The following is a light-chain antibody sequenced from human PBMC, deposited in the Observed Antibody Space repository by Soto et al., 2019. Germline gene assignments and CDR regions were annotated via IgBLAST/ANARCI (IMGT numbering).Light chain of an antibody. V-gene: IGKV3-11*01. CDR2: DAS. Sequence: EIVMTQSPATLSVSPGEGASLSCRASQSVGRYLAWYQQKPGQAPRLLIYDASNRATGIPARFSGSGSGTDFTLTISSLEPEDFAVFYCQQRSNWPLITFGQGTRLEIK. J-gene: IGKJ5*01. CDR1: QSVGRY. CDR3: QQRSNWPLIT.